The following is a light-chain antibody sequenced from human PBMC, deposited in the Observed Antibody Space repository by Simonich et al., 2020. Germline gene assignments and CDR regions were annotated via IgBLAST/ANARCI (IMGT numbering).Light chain of an antibody. J-gene: IGLJ2*01. V-gene: IGLV2-14*01. CDR1: SIDFGGYNY. Sequence: QSALTQPASVSGSPGQSITISCTGTSIDFGGYNYGSWYQQHPGKAPNLMIYDVSKRPSGVSNRFSGSKSGNTASLTISGLQAEDEADYYCSSYTSSSTLVFGGGTKLTVL. CDR2: DVS. CDR3: SSYTSSSTLV.